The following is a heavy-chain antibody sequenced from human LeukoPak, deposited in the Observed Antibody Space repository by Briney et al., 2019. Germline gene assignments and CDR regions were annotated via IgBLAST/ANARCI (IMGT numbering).Heavy chain of an antibody. J-gene: IGHJ4*02. CDR2: ISGSGDNT. V-gene: IGHV3-23*01. D-gene: IGHD3-22*01. CDR3: AKGSYYDSSGSFYFDY. Sequence: GGSLRLSCSASGFTFSSYAMSWVRQAPGKGLEWVSGISGSGDNTYYADSVKGRFTISRDNSKNTLYVQVNSLGTEDTAAYYCAKGSYYDSSGSFYFDYWGQGTLVTVSS. CDR1: GFTFSSYA.